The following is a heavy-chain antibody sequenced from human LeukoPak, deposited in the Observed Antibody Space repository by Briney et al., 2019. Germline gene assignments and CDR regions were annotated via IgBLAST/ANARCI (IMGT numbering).Heavy chain of an antibody. D-gene: IGHD6-13*01. CDR2: IYYSGST. Sequence: PSQTLSLTCTVSGGSISSGGYYWSWIRQHPGKGLEWIGYIYYSGSTYYNPSLKSRVTISVDTSKNQFSLKLSSVTAADTAVYYCASATRVSSWEPPQYYYMDVWCKGTTVTVS. CDR1: GGSISSGGYY. V-gene: IGHV4-31*03. CDR3: ASATRVSSWEPPQYYYMDV. J-gene: IGHJ6*03.